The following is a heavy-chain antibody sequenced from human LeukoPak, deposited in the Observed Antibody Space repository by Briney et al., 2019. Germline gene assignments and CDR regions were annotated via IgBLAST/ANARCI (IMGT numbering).Heavy chain of an antibody. V-gene: IGHV1-2*02. CDR1: GYTFTDYY. Sequence: ASVKVSCKASGYTFTDYYMHWVRQAPGQGLEWMGWINPNSGGTNSAQRFQGRVTVARDTSISTAYMELSRLRSDDTAVYHCARSREATAGPFDYWGQGTLVTVSS. J-gene: IGHJ4*02. CDR2: INPNSGGT. D-gene: IGHD6-13*01. CDR3: ARSREATAGPFDY.